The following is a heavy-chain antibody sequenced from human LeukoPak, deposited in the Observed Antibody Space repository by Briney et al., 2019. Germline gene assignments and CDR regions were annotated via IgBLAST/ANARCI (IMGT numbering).Heavy chain of an antibody. CDR2: IYCSGST. Sequence: PSQTLSLTCTVSGGSISSGDYYWSWIRQPPGKGLEWIGYIYCSGSTYYNPSLKSRVTISVDTSKNQFSLKLSSVTAADTAVYYCARAPYCSGGSCYFYYYYGMDVWGQGTTVTASS. CDR1: GGSISSGDYY. J-gene: IGHJ6*02. V-gene: IGHV4-30-4*01. CDR3: ARAPYCSGGSCYFYYYYGMDV. D-gene: IGHD2-15*01.